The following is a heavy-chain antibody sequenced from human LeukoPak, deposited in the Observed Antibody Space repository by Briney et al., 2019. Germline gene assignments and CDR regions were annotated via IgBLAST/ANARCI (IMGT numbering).Heavy chain of an antibody. Sequence: GGSLRLSCAASGFTVSSNYMSWVRQAPGKGLEWVSVIYSGGSTYYADSVKGRFTISRDNSKNTLYLQMNSLRAEDTAVYYCASPRWGCGGGSCYPGYWGQGTLVTVSS. CDR2: IYSGGST. V-gene: IGHV3-66*01. CDR1: GFTVSSNY. CDR3: ASPRWGCGGGSCYPGY. D-gene: IGHD2-15*01. J-gene: IGHJ4*02.